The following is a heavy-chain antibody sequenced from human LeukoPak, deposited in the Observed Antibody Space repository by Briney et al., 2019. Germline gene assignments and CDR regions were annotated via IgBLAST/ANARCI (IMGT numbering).Heavy chain of an antibody. CDR2: ISNDGSRK. V-gene: IGHV3-30*03. CDR1: GFTFSRHA. J-gene: IGHJ4*02. CDR3: ARDRAWNYFDY. D-gene: IGHD3-3*01. Sequence: GGSLRLSCAPSGFTFSRHAMHWVRQAPGKGLEWVAIISNDGSRKYYAHSVEGRFTISRDNSKSTLYLQMDSLRAEDTAVYYCARDRAWNYFDYWGQGTLVTVSS.